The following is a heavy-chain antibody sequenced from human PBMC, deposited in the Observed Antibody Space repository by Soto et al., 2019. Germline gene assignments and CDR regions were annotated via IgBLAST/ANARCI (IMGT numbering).Heavy chain of an antibody. J-gene: IGHJ4*02. CDR3: AREVTQLAPHFDY. D-gene: IGHD6-6*01. CDR1: GGSFSGYY. CDR2: IYYSGST. Sequence: SETLSLTCAVYGGSFSGYYWSWIRQPPGKGLEWIGYIYYSGSTYYNPSLKSRVTISVDTSKNQFSLKPSSVTAADTAVYYCAREVTQLAPHFDYWGQGTLVTVSS. V-gene: IGHV4-34*09.